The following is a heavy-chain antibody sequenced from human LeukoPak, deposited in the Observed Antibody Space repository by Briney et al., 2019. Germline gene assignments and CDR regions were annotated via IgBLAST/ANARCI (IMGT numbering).Heavy chain of an antibody. CDR3: ARVRGPSTVVTGNYYYYMGV. CDR2: ISSISSYI. J-gene: IGHJ6*03. V-gene: IGHV3-21*01. Sequence: PGGSLRLSCAASGFTFSSYSMLWVRQAPGKGLAWVPSISSISSYIYYADSMKGRFTISRDNSKNTLYLEMNSLRAEDTAVYCCARVRGPSTVVTGNYYYYMGVWGKGTTVTISS. CDR1: GFTFSSYS. D-gene: IGHD4-23*01.